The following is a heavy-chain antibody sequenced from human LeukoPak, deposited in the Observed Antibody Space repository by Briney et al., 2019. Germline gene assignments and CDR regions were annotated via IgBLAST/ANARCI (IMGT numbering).Heavy chain of an antibody. J-gene: IGHJ6*04. CDR1: GFTFSNAW. Sequence: GGSLRLSCAASGFTFSNAWMSWVGQAPGKGLEWVGRIKSKTDGGTTDYAAPVKGRFTISRDDSKNTLYLQMNSLKTEDTAVYYCTTTHIYYGSGSYWFWGKGTTVTVSS. V-gene: IGHV3-15*01. D-gene: IGHD3-10*01. CDR2: IKSKTDGGTT. CDR3: TTTHIYYGSGSYWF.